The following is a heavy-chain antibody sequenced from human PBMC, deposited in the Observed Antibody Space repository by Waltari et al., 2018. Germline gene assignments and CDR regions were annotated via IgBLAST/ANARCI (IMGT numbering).Heavy chain of an antibody. CDR1: GYSFTSYG. CDR3: ARDQSREGYKRVLDV. D-gene: IGHD5-12*01. J-gene: IGHJ6*02. CDR2: INVGNGNA. Sequence: QAQFVQSGAEVKKPGASVTVSCKASGYSFTSYGRHWVRQAPGQRLEWMGGINVGNGNAKSSEKLQGRVTITRDTAATTAYMELSSLRSEDTAVYYCARDQSREGYKRVLDVWGQGTTVTVSS. V-gene: IGHV1-3*01.